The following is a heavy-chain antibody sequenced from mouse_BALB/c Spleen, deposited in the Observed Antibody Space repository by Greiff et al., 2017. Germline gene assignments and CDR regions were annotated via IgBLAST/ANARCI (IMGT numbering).Heavy chain of an antibody. J-gene: IGHJ4*01. CDR2: IYPGDGDT. V-gene: IGHV1-80*01. D-gene: IGHD1-2*01. CDR3: ARCGTTATGYYAMDY. Sequence: QVQLKESGAELVRPGSSVKISCKASGYAFSSYWMNWVKQRPGQGLEWIGQIYPGDGDTNYNGKFKGKATLTADKSSSTAYMQLSSLTSEDSAVYFCARCGTTATGYYAMDYWGQGTSVTVSS. CDR1: GYAFSSYW.